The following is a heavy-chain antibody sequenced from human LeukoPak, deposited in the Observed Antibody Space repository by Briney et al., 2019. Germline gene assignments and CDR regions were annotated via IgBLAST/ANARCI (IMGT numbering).Heavy chain of an antibody. CDR1: GGSISSGGYY. CDR2: IYYSGST. CDR3: ARTYCSTTSCYNYMDV. D-gene: IGHD2-2*02. J-gene: IGHJ6*03. Sequence: SETLSLTCTVSGGSISSGGYYWSWIRQHPGMGLEWIGYIYYSGSTYYNPSLKSRVTISVDTSKNQFSLKLSSVTAADTAVYYCARTYCSTTSCYNYMDVWGKGTTVTVSS. V-gene: IGHV4-31*03.